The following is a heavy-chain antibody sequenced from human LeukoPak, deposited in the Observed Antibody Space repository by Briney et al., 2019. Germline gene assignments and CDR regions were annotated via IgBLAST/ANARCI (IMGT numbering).Heavy chain of an antibody. CDR3: ANSVTYGELDY. J-gene: IGHJ4*02. Sequence: SETLSLTCSVSGGSVSSGISYWSWIRQPPGEGLEWIAYISDSGGSDYNPSLRGRVTISLDTSKNQFSLRLTSVTAADTAVYYCANSVTYGELDYWGQGTLVTVSS. CDR2: ISDSGGS. D-gene: IGHD4/OR15-4a*01. CDR1: GGSVSSGISY. V-gene: IGHV4-61*01.